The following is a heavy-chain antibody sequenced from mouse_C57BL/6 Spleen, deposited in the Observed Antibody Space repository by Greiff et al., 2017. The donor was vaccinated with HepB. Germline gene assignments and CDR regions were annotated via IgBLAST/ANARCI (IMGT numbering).Heavy chain of an antibody. J-gene: IGHJ2*01. V-gene: IGHV5-4*01. CDR3: AREGGISGNPFGY. D-gene: IGHD2-1*01. CDR1: GFTFSSYA. Sequence: EVKVVESGGGLVKPGGSLKLSCAASGFTFSSYAMSWVRQTPEKRLEWVATISDGGSYTYYPDNVKGRFTISRDNAKNNLYLQMSHLKSEDTAMYYCAREGGISGNPFGYWGQGTTLTVSS. CDR2: ISDGGSYT.